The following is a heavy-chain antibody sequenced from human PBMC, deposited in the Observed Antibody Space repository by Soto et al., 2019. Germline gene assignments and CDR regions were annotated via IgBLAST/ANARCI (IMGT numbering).Heavy chain of an antibody. J-gene: IGHJ4*02. D-gene: IGHD1-1*01. CDR2: ISNGDETT. Sequence: GGSLRLSCAASGFIFTAYSMTWIRQAQGKGLEWFSYISNGDETTHYADAVKVRCIVSRDNAKKVLFLQMRGLRVDDTAVYHCARDTKRRDGDNFDYWGRGALVTVSS. CDR3: ARDTKRRDGDNFDY. V-gene: IGHV3-11*01. CDR1: GFIFTAYS.